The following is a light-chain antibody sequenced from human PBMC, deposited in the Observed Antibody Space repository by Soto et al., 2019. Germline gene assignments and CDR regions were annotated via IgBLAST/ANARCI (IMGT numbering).Light chain of an antibody. CDR2: GAS. CDR1: QSVNNN. CDR3: QQYNYWPVT. V-gene: IGKV3-15*01. J-gene: IGKJ4*01. Sequence: ETVMTQSPATLSVSPGERVTLSCRASQSVNNNLAWYQQKPGQAPRLLICGASARATGTPARFLGGVSGTEFMLTITSLQSEDFAVYYCQQYNYWPVTFGGGTNGXI.